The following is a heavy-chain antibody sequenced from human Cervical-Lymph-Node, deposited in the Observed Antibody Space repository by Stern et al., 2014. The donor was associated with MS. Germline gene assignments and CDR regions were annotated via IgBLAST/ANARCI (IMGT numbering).Heavy chain of an antibody. CDR3: TTLDRSYPYYYYGMDV. CDR2: IKSKTDGGTT. CDR1: GFTFRNAW. J-gene: IGHJ6*02. D-gene: IGHD1-26*01. V-gene: IGHV3-15*01. Sequence: EVQLVESGGGLVKTGGSLRLSCAASGFTFRNAWMTWIRQAPGKGLEWVGRIKSKTDGGTTDYAAPVKGRFTISRDDSKNTLYLQMNSLKTEDTAVYYCTTLDRSYPYYYYGMDVWGQGTTVTVSS.